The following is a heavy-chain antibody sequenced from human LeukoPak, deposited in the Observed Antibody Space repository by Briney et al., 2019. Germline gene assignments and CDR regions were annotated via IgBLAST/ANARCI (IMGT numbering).Heavy chain of an antibody. D-gene: IGHD6-6*01. Sequence: SETLSLTCTVSGGPISSYYWSWIRQPPGKGLEWIGYIYYSGSTNYNPSLKSRVTISVDTSKNQFSLKLSSVTAADTAVYYCASFEYSSSSTYYYMDVWGKGTTVTVSS. CDR1: GGPISSYY. V-gene: IGHV4-59*12. CDR2: IYYSGST. J-gene: IGHJ6*03. CDR3: ASFEYSSSSTYYYMDV.